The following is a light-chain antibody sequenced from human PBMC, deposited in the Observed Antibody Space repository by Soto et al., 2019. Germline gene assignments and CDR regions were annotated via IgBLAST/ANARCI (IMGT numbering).Light chain of an antibody. J-gene: IGKJ4*01. CDR1: QNIRSY. V-gene: IGKV1-39*01. Sequence: DIQMTQSPSSLSASVGDRVTMTCRASQNIRSYLNWYQQKPGKAPKLLISVASNLQTGVPSRFTGSGSGTDFTLSISSLQPEDFATYFCQQSFIVPQVTFDGGTKVEIK. CDR3: QQSFIVPQVT. CDR2: VAS.